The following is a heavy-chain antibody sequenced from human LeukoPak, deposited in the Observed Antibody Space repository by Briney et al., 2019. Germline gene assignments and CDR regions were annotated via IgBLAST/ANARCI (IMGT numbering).Heavy chain of an antibody. CDR3: AKDFGFGEFIYYFDY. J-gene: IGHJ4*02. CDR2: IKQDGSEE. V-gene: IGHV3-7*01. D-gene: IGHD3-10*01. CDR1: GFNFDNYW. Sequence: GGSLRLSCAASGFNFDNYWMSWVRQAPGKGLEWVANIKQDGSEEYYVDSVKGRFTISRDNSKNTLYLQMNSLRAEDTAVYYCAKDFGFGEFIYYFDYWGQGTLVTVSS.